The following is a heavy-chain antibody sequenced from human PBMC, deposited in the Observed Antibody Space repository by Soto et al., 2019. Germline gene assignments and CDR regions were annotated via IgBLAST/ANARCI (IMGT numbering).Heavy chain of an antibody. CDR2: IYYSGST. Sequence: SETLSLTCTVSGGSIRSGDYYWSWIRQPPGKGLESIGYIYYSGSTYYNPSLKSRVTLSVDTSKNQFSLELNSVTAADTAVYYCARGGDTGSWYYFQYWGQGSLVTVSS. CDR3: ARGGDTGSWYYFQY. D-gene: IGHD6-13*01. V-gene: IGHV4-30-4*01. J-gene: IGHJ4*02. CDR1: GGSIRSGDYY.